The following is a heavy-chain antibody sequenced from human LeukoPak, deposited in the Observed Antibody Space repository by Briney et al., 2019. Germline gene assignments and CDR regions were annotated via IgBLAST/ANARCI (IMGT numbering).Heavy chain of an antibody. CDR1: GFTFSSFA. V-gene: IGHV3-23*01. Sequence: GGSLRLSCSASGFTFSSFAMNWVRQAPGKGLEWVSIISGYGDTTYYTDSVRGRFTISRDNSKNTLYLQMNSLRVEDTAVYYCAKFDCWGQGTLVTVSS. J-gene: IGHJ4*02. CDR3: AKFDC. CDR2: ISGYGDTT.